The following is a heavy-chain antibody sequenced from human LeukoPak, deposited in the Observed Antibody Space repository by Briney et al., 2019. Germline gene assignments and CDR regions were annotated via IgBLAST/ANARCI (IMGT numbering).Heavy chain of an antibody. J-gene: IGHJ4*02. CDR1: GFTFSSYG. Sequence: GRSLRLSCAASGFTFSSYGMQWFRQAPDKGLEWVAAISNDGSNKYYADSVKGRFTISRDNSENTLYLQMNSLRAEDTAVYYCAKNLSIGFITAAGTSPIDYWGQGTLVTVSS. CDR3: AKNLSIGFITAAGTSPIDY. CDR2: ISNDGSNK. V-gene: IGHV3-30*18. D-gene: IGHD6-13*01.